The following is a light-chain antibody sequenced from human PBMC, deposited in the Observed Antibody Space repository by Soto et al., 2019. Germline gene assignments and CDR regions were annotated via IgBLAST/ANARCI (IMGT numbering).Light chain of an antibody. Sequence: QSALTQPASVSGSPGQAITISCAGTSSDIGSYDFVSWHQQHPGKAPKLLIYVVSGRPSGVSGVSDRFSGSKSGTSASLAISGLQSEDEADYYCATWDDSLNAVLFGGGTKLTVL. CDR3: ATWDDSLNAVL. CDR2: VVS. V-gene: IGLV2-14*01. J-gene: IGLJ2*01. CDR1: SSDIGSYDF.